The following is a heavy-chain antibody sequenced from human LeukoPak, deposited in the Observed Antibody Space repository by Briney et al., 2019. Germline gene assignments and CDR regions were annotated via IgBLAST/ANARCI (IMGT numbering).Heavy chain of an antibody. CDR1: GFTFSSYA. V-gene: IGHV3-30*02. D-gene: IGHD5-18*01. CDR3: AKGKVTPPFDY. J-gene: IGHJ4*02. Sequence: GGSLRLSCAASGFTFSSYAMNWVRQAPGKGLEWVTFIRSDGSNKYYGDSVKGRFTISRDNSKNTLYLQMNSLRAEDTAVYYCAKGKVTPPFDYWGQGTLVTVSS. CDR2: IRSDGSNK.